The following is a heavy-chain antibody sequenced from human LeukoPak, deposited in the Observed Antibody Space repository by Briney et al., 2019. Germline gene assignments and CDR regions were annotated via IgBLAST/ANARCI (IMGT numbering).Heavy chain of an antibody. J-gene: IGHJ4*02. Sequence: SETLSLTCSVSGGSISSYFWSWIRQPPGKGLEWIGYIYYSGSTYYNPSLESRVTISVDTSKNRFSLKLNSVTAAHTAVYYCARHDSWTYYSRFEYWGQGTLVTVSS. CDR1: GGSISSYF. CDR2: IYYSGST. D-gene: IGHD1-26*01. CDR3: ARHDSWTYYSRFEY. V-gene: IGHV4-59*08.